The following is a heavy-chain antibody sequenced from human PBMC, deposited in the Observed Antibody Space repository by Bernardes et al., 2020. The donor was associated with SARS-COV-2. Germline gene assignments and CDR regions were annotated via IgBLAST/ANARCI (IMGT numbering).Heavy chain of an antibody. CDR1: GFTFSSHS. D-gene: IGHD6-19*01. J-gene: IGHJ6*02. CDR2: ISTTSSYI. CDR3: ARHFVAGTTYPIDV. V-gene: IGHV3-21*01. Sequence: GGSLRLSCAASGFTFSSHSMTWVRQAPGKGLEWVSSISTTSSYIYYADSVKGRFTISRDNAKNSLSLQMNSLRAEDTALYYCARHFVAGTTYPIDVWGQGTTVTVSS.